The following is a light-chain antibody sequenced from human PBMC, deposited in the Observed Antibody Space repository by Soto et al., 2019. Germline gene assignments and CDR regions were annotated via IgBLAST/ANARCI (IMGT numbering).Light chain of an antibody. CDR1: QSISSC. V-gene: IGKV1-5*01. CDR3: QQYNSYSWT. J-gene: IGKJ1*01. Sequence: DIQMTQSPSTLSASVGDRVTITCRASQSISSCLAWYQQKPGKAPKLLIYDASSLKSGVPSRFSGSGSGTEFTLTISSVEPDDFASYYCQQYNSYSWTFGQGTKVEIK. CDR2: DAS.